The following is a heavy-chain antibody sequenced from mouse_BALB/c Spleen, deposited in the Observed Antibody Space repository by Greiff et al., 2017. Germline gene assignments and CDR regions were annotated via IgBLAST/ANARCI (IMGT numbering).Heavy chain of an antibody. CDR1: GYSFTGYF. V-gene: IGHV1-20*02. CDR3: ARDGWDY. Sequence: EVQLQQSGPELVKPGASVNISCKASGYSFTGYFMNWVMQSHGKSLEWIGRINPYNGDTFYNQKFKGKATLTVDKSSSTAHMELRSLASEDSAVYYCARDGWDYWGQGTTLTVSS. D-gene: IGHD2-3*01. CDR2: INPYNGDT. J-gene: IGHJ2*01.